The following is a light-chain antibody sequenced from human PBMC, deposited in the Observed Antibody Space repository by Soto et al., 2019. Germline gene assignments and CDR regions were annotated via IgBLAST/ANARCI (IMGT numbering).Light chain of an antibody. CDR2: EVT. CDR3: SSYTSSNTLV. Sequence: QSALTHPASVSGSPGQSITISCTGTSSDVGDYNYVSWYQQHPAKAPKLLIFEVTNRPSGVSNRFSGSKSGNTASLTISGLQAEDEADYSCSSYTSSNTLVFGTGTKVTVL. CDR1: SSDVGDYNY. J-gene: IGLJ1*01. V-gene: IGLV2-14*01.